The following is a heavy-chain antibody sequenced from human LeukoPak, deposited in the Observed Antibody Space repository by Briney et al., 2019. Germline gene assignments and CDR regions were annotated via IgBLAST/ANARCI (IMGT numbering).Heavy chain of an antibody. V-gene: IGHV1-46*01. CDR1: GYTFSLYY. D-gene: IGHD2-2*01. Sequence: GPVKVSCKASGYTFSLYYLHWVRQAPGQGPEWMGMINPGDGSTTYRQKFQGRVTMTRDMSTRTVYMELSGLRFDDTAVYYCARENVVPAAIDYWGQGTLVTVSS. CDR2: INPGDGST. J-gene: IGHJ4*02. CDR3: ARENVVPAAIDY.